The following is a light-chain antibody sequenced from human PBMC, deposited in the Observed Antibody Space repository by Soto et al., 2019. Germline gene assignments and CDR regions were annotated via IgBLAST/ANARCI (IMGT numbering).Light chain of an antibody. J-gene: IGKJ3*01. Sequence: EIVLTQSPGTLSLSPGARATLSCRASQRVSSNYLAWYQQRPGQAPRLLIYGASSMATGIPDRLSGSGSGTDVTLTISRLAPADFAVYYCQQYDNSAPGFTFGPGTKVDSK. CDR2: GAS. CDR3: QQYDNSAPGFT. V-gene: IGKV3-20*01. CDR1: QRVSSNY.